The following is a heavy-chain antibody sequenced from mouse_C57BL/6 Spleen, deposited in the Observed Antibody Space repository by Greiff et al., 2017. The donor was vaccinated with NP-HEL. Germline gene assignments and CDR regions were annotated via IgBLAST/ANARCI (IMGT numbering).Heavy chain of an antibody. D-gene: IGHD1-1*01. CDR1: GYAFSSSW. CDR2: IYPGDGDT. J-gene: IGHJ4*01. V-gene: IGHV1-82*01. CDR3: ATGSSLYYYAMDY. Sequence: QVQLQQSGPELVKPGASVKISCKASGYAFSSSWMNRVKQRPGKGLEWIGRIYPGDGDTNYNGKFKGKATLTADKSSSTAYMQLSSLTSEDSAVYFCATGSSLYYYAMDYWGQGTSVTVSS.